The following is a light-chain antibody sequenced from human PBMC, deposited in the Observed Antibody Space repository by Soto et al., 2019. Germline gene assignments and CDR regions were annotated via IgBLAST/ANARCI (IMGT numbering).Light chain of an antibody. J-gene: IGLJ2*01. CDR3: AAWDDSLNGVI. CDR1: SSDIGAYNY. V-gene: IGLV2-8*01. Sequence: QSALTQPPSASGSPGQSVTISCTGTSSDIGAYNYVSWYQQHPGKVPKLMIYEVSKRPSGVPDRFSGSKSGTSASLAISGLQSGDEADYYCAAWDDSLNGVIFGGGTKLTVL. CDR2: EVS.